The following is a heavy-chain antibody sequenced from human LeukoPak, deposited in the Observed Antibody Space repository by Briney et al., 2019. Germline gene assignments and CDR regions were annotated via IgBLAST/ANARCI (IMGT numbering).Heavy chain of an antibody. CDR1: GGTFSSYA. Sequence: SVKVSCKASGGTFSSYAISWERQAPGQGLEWMGRIIPILGIANYAQKFQGRVTITADKSTSTAYMELSSLRSEDTAVYYCAREYSSSWDPWGQGTLVTVSS. J-gene: IGHJ5*02. V-gene: IGHV1-69*04. D-gene: IGHD6-6*01. CDR2: IIPILGIA. CDR3: AREYSSSWDP.